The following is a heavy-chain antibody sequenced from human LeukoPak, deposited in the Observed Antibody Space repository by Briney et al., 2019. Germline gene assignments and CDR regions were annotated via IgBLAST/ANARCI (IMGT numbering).Heavy chain of an antibody. D-gene: IGHD2-8*01. J-gene: IGHJ6*03. V-gene: IGHV1-69*05. CDR1: GGTFSSYA. Sequence: SVKVSCKASGGTFSSYAISWVRQAPGQGLEWMGGIIPIFGTANYAQKFQGRVTITTDESTSIAYMELSSLRSEDTAVYYCARGMVYSRKRIYYYYMDVWGKGTTVTVSS. CDR3: ARGMVYSRKRIYYYYMDV. CDR2: IIPIFGTA.